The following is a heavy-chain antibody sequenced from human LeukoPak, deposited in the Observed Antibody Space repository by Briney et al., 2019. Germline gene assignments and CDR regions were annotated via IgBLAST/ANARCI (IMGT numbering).Heavy chain of an antibody. D-gene: IGHD4-23*01. V-gene: IGHV3-23*01. CDR3: ARDTLEYSNSPDALDI. J-gene: IGHJ3*02. CDR1: GFTFSSYV. CDR2: ISGSGGST. Sequence: GGSLRLSCAASGFTFSSYVMNWVRQAPGKGLEWVSAISGSGGSTFYADSVKGRFTISRDNAKNSLYMQMESLRDEDTAIYYCARDTLEYSNSPDALDIWGQGTMVTVSS.